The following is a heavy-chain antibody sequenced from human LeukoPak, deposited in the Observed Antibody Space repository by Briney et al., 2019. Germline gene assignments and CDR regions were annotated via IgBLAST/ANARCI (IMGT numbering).Heavy chain of an antibody. D-gene: IGHD3-10*01. V-gene: IGHV4-59*01. CDR3: ARGGREYYFDY. Sequence: SETLSLTCTVSGGSISSYYWSWIRQPPGKGLEWIGYIYYSGSTNYNPSLKSRVTISVDTSKNQFPLKLSSVTAADTAVYYCARGGREYYFDYWGQGTLVTVSS. J-gene: IGHJ4*02. CDR1: GGSISSYY. CDR2: IYYSGST.